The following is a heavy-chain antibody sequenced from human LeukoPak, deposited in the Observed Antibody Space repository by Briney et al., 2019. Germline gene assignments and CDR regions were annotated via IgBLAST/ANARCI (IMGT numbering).Heavy chain of an antibody. CDR1: GFTFSSYW. J-gene: IGHJ3*02. Sequence: PGGSLRLSCAASGFTFSSYWMSRVRQAPGKGLEWVAHIKLDGSEKYYVDSVKGRFTISRDNAKNSLYLQMNSLRAEDTAVYYCARMGAPHAFDISGQGTMVTVSS. CDR2: IKLDGSEK. D-gene: IGHD1-26*01. V-gene: IGHV3-7*04. CDR3: ARMGAPHAFDI.